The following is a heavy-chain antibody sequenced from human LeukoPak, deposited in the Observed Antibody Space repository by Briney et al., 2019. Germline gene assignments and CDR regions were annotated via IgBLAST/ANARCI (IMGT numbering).Heavy chain of an antibody. CDR2: IIPIPDIA. Sequence: ASVKVSCKASGGTFSTYSISWVRQAPGQGLEWMGRIIPIPDIANYAQTFQGRVTITADNMELSSLRSEDTAVYYCAINSDSGTYLDYWGQGTLVTVSS. J-gene: IGHJ4*02. V-gene: IGHV1-69*02. CDR3: AINSDSGTYLDY. D-gene: IGHD3-10*01. CDR1: GGTFSTYS.